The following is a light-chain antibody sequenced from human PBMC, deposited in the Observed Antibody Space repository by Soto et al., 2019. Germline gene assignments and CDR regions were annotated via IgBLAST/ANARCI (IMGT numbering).Light chain of an antibody. J-gene: IGLJ2*01. CDR2: LNSDGSH. V-gene: IGLV4-69*01. CDR1: SGHSSYA. Sequence: QLVLTQSPSASASLGASVKLTCTLSSGHSSYAIAGHQQQPEKGPRYLMKLNSDGSHSKGVGIPGRFAADSTGAERYLTVGSRQSEDEADYCRVTWDTGIVVFGGGTALTVL. CDR3: VTWDTGIVV.